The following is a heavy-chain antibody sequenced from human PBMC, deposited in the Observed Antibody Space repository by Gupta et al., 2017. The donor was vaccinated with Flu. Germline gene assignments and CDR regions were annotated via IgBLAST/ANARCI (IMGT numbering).Heavy chain of an antibody. V-gene: IGHV4-39*01. D-gene: IGHD2-15*01. Sequence: TGSGGSIPSSGSSWGWLRQPPGKGLEWIGSVAAFGKTFYSPSIRSRVTISVDRSKNKFSLHLSSVTATDTAVFYRWCSDHPAPTRATSCWG. CDR1: GGSIPSSGSS. CDR3: WCSDHPAPTRATSC. J-gene: IGHJ1*01. CDR2: VAAFGKT.